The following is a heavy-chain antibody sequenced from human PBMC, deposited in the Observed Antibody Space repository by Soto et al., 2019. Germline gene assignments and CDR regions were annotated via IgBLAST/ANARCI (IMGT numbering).Heavy chain of an antibody. CDR3: STYFYDSSGSATEYFQH. D-gene: IGHD3-22*01. V-gene: IGHV3-15*01. CDR2: IKSKTDGGTT. Sequence: GGSLRLSCAASGFTFSNAWMSWVRQAPGKGLEWVGRIKSKTDGGTTDYGAPVKGRFTISRDDSKNKLYLQMNSLKTEDTAVYSCSTYFYDSSGSATEYFQHWGQGTLVTVSS. CDR1: GFTFSNAW. J-gene: IGHJ1*01.